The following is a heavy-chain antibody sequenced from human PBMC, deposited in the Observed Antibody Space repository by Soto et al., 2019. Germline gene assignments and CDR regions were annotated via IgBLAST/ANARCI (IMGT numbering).Heavy chain of an antibody. J-gene: IGHJ5*02. V-gene: IGHV4-59*01. Sequence: KPSETLSLTCTVSGGSISSYYWSWIRQPPGKGLEWIGYIYYSGSTNYNPSLKSRVTISVDTSKNQFSLKLSSVTAADTAVYYCARNRITMVRGVIKYWFDPWGQGTLVTVSS. CDR3: ARNRITMVRGVIKYWFDP. D-gene: IGHD3-10*01. CDR1: GGSISSYY. CDR2: IYYSGST.